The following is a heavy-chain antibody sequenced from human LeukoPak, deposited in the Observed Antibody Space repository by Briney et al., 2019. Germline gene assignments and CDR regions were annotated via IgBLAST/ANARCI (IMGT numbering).Heavy chain of an antibody. CDR1: GYTLTELS. Sequence: ASVKVSCKVSGYTLTELSMHWVRQAPGKGLEWMGGFDPEDGETIYAQKFQGRVTMTEDTSTDTAYMELSSLRSEDTVVYYCATGKTVGATPSLDYWGQGTLVTVSS. J-gene: IGHJ4*02. V-gene: IGHV1-24*01. CDR3: ATGKTVGATPSLDY. CDR2: FDPEDGET. D-gene: IGHD1-26*01.